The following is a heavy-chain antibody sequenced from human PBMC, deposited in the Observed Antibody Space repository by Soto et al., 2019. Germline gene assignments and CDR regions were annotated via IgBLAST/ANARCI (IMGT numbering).Heavy chain of an antibody. D-gene: IGHD5-12*01. Sequence: QVQLEQSGAEVKKPGSSVKVSCKASGGTFSNSALSWVRQAPGQGLEWMGGIMPIFRTPDYAQKFQGRVTITADESTRTAYMELSGLRSDDTAVYYCARDKFRLRLGGNYYCILDGLGQGTTVTVSS. CDR2: IMPIFRTP. CDR3: ARDKFRLRLGGNYYCILDG. CDR1: GGTFSNSA. V-gene: IGHV1-69*12. J-gene: IGHJ6*02.